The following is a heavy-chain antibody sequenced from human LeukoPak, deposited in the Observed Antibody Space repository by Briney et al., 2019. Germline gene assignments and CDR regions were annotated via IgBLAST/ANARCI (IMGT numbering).Heavy chain of an antibody. CDR3: ARGSRVTSRIYYFDY. CDR1: GFTFSNFA. CDR2: IYYSGNT. D-gene: IGHD2-21*02. J-gene: IGHJ4*02. Sequence: PGGSLRLSCAASGFTFSNFAMSWVRQAPGKGLEWIGSIYYSGNTYYNPSLKSRVTISVDTSKNQFSLKLYSVTAADTAVYYCARGSRVTSRIYYFDYWGQGTLVTVSS. V-gene: IGHV4-39*07.